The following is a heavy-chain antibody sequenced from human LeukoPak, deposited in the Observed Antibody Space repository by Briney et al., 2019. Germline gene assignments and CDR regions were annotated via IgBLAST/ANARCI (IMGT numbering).Heavy chain of an antibody. Sequence: GGSLRLSCAASGYTFSDDYMSWIRQAPGPGLDRVSYISSSGSTIYYADSVKGRFTISRDNAKNSLYLQMNSLRAEDTAVYYCARAGPSRVRKGFDYWGQGTLVTVSS. V-gene: IGHV3-11*01. J-gene: IGHJ4*02. D-gene: IGHD1-1*01. CDR2: ISSSGSTI. CDR1: GYTFSDDY. CDR3: ARAGPSRVRKGFDY.